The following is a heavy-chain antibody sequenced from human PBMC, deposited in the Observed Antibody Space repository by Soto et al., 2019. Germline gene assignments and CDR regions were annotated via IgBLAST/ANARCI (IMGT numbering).Heavy chain of an antibody. J-gene: IGHJ3*02. CDR2: IYYSGST. Sequence: SETLSLTCTVSGGSISSYYWSWIRQPPGKGLEWIGYIYYSGSTNYNPSLKSRVTISVDTSKNQFSLKLSSVTAADTAVYYCASEHSSGCANDAFVICGQGTMVTVSS. CDR3: ASEHSSGCANDAFVI. D-gene: IGHD6-19*01. CDR1: GGSISSYY. V-gene: IGHV4-59*01.